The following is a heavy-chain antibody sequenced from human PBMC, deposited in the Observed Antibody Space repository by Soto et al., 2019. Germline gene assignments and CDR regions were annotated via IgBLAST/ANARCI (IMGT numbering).Heavy chain of an antibody. CDR1: GYTFSTYG. Sequence: ASVKVSCKASGYTFSTYGISWARQAPGQGLEWMAWISTSNGDTHYAQKVQDRVSMTTDRFTTTAYMELRSLRSDDTAIYYCARDSAAHGPVFDYWGQGTLVTVCS. CDR2: ISTSNGDT. V-gene: IGHV1-18*04. J-gene: IGHJ4*02. CDR3: ARDSAAHGPVFDY. D-gene: IGHD6-13*01.